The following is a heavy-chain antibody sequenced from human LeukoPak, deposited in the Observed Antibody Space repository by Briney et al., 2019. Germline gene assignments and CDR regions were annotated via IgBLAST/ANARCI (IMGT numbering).Heavy chain of an antibody. J-gene: IGHJ4*02. Sequence: GGSLRLSCAASGFTFTSYSMSWVRQGPGKGLGGGSAISSSSTYKDYAGSVKGRFTISRDNAKNSLYLHMNSLRDADTDLYYCERGRYSGSYLLDYWGQGTLVTVSS. CDR3: ERGRYSGSYLLDY. CDR1: GFTFTSYS. V-gene: IGHV3-21*01. CDR2: ISSSSTYK. D-gene: IGHD1-26*01.